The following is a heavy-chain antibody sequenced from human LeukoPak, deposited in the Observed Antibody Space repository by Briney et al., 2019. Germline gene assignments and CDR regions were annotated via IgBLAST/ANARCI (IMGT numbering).Heavy chain of an antibody. V-gene: IGHV3-21*01. Sequence: GGSLRLSCAASGFTFSSYTMNWVRQAPGKGLEWVSSISSSSSYIYYADSLKGRFTISRDNAKNSLYLQMNSLRAEDTAVYYCARDQGYSYGPYFAYWGQGTLVTVSS. J-gene: IGHJ4*02. CDR1: GFTFSSYT. CDR2: ISSSSSYI. CDR3: ARDQGYSYGPYFAY. D-gene: IGHD5-18*01.